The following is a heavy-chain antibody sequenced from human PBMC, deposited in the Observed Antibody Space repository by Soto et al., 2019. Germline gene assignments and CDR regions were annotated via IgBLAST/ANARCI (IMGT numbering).Heavy chain of an antibody. V-gene: IGHV1-69*13. J-gene: IGHJ6*02. D-gene: IGHD1-1*01. CDR3: ARNGTLTGYSYGMDV. CDR2: IIPFFDTA. Sequence: SVKVSCKASGCTFSDFTINWVRQAPGQRLEWMGGIIPFFDTANYAERFQGRVTITADESTTTSFMEVSSLRSEDTAVYYCARNGTLTGYSYGMDVWGQGTMVTVSS. CDR1: GCTFSDFT.